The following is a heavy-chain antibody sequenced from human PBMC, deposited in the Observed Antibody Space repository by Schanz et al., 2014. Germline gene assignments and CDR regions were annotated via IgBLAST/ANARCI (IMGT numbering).Heavy chain of an antibody. CDR2: ISSNGAGT. J-gene: IGHJ3*01. CDR1: GFSLSSYA. Sequence: EVQLVESGGGLVQPGGSLRLSCAASGFSLSSYAMYWVRQAPGRGLEYVSAISSNGAGTNYANSVRGRFTISRDNSKXXXXLQMGSLREEXXXXXXXARDRYGYYSAPDAFDVWGQGTMVTVSS. CDR3: ARDRYGYYSAPDAFDV. V-gene: IGHV3-64*01. D-gene: IGHD3-3*01.